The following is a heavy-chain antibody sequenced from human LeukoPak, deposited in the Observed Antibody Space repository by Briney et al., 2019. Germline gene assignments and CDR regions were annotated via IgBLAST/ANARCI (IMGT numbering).Heavy chain of an antibody. CDR2: MSPNSGNT. CDR1: GYTFTTYD. J-gene: IGHJ4*02. V-gene: IGHV1-8*01. Sequence: ASVKVSCKASGYTFTTYDINWVRQATGQGLEWMGWMSPNSGNTGYAQKFQGRVTVTTDTSTTTAYMELRSLRSDDTAVYYCARRGLDYWGQGTLVTVSS. D-gene: IGHD3-16*01. CDR3: ARRGLDY.